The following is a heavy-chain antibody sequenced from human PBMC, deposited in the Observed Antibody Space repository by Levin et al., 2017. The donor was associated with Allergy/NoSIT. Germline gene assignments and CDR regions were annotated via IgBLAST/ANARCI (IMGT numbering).Heavy chain of an antibody. J-gene: IGHJ4*02. V-gene: IGHV4-34*01. CDR2: ISHSGST. Sequence: SETLSLTCAVYGGSISDYFWSWIRQPPGKGLEWIGEISHSGSTNHNPSLKSRVTISVDTSKNQFSLKLRSVTAADTAVYYCATVRELLFGSWGQGTLVTVSS. CDR3: ATVRELLFGS. D-gene: IGHD1-26*01. CDR1: GGSISDYF.